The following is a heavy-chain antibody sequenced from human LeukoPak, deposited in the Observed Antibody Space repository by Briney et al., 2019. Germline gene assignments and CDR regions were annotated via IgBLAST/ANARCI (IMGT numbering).Heavy chain of an antibody. J-gene: IGHJ4*02. CDR2: INHSGST. CDR3: ARVKWELLGSFAY. CDR1: GGSFSGYY. Sequence: SETLSLTCAVYGGSFSGYYWSWIRQPPGKGLEWIGEINHSGSTNYNPSLKSRVTISVDTSKNQFSLKLSSVTAADTAVYYCARVKWELLGSFAYWGQGTLVTVSS. V-gene: IGHV4-34*01. D-gene: IGHD1-26*01.